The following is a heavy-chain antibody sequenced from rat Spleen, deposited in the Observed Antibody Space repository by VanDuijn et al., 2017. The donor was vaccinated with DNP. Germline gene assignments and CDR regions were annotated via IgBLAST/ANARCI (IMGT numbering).Heavy chain of an antibody. CDR3: ARHQGTTTRGYYFDY. V-gene: IGHV1-43*01. J-gene: IGHJ2*01. CDR1: GYTFTTYY. D-gene: IGHD1-5*01. Sequence: QVQLQQSGAELAKPGSSVKISCKASGYTFTTYYISWIKQTTGQGLEYIGYINTGSGVTNYNEKFKGKATLTVDKSSSTAFMQLSSLTPDDSAVYYCARHQGTTTRGYYFDYWGQGVMVTVSS. CDR2: INTGSGVT.